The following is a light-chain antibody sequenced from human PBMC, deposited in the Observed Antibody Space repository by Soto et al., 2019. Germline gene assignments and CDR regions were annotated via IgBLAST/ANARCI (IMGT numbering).Light chain of an antibody. J-gene: IGKJ4*01. V-gene: IGKV1-27*01. CDR3: HKYNHAPT. CDR2: ATS. Sequence: DIQLTQSPSSLSASVGDRVTITCRASQAISSYLAWYQQKPGKVPELLIYATSTLQSGAPSRFSGSGSSTDFTLTISSLQPEAVATYYCHKYNHAPTFGGGTKVEIK. CDR1: QAISSY.